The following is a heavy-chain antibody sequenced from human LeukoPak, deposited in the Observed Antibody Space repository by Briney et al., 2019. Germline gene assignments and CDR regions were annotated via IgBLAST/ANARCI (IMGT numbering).Heavy chain of an antibody. CDR1: GFTFSKYA. CDR2: ITGSGETS. J-gene: IGHJ4*02. CDR3: AGGGTGALDY. Sequence: PGGSLRLSCVASGFTFSKYAMTWVRQAPGKGLEWVATITGSGETSYYADSAKGRFSISRDNSKNTLYLQMNSLRAEDTAVYYCAGGGTGALDYWGQGTLVTVSS. D-gene: IGHD1-1*01. V-gene: IGHV3-23*01.